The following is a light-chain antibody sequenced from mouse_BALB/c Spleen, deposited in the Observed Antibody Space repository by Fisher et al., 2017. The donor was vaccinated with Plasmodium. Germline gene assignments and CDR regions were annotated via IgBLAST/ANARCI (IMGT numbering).Light chain of an antibody. J-gene: IGKJ5*01. CDR1: QTVNNN. CDR2: YTS. V-gene: IGKV5-43*01. CDR3: QQSNSWPLT. Sequence: DIVITQTTVTLSVTPGDSVSLSCRASQTVNNNLHWYQQKSHESPRLLINYTSQSISGIPSRFSGSGSGTDFTLSINRVETEDFGMYFCQQSNSWPLTFGAGTKLELK.